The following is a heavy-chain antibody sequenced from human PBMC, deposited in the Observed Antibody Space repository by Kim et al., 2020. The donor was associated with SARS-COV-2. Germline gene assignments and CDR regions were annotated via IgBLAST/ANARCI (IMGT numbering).Heavy chain of an antibody. D-gene: IGHD2-21*01. CDR3: LTRIEAIATIS. Sequence: GGSLRLSCLTSGVTFSSQTFHWVRQAPGKGLEDVSIIHSNGRTIYHADSVKGRFTVSRDNSKDTLYLQMSSLRTEDTAVYYCLTRIEAIATISWGQGTLVTVSS. V-gene: IGHV3-64D*06. CDR2: IHSNGRTI. CDR1: GVTFSSQT. J-gene: IGHJ1*01.